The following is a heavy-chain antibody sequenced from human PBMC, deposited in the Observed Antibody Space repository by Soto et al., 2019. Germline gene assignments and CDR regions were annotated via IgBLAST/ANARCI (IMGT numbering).Heavy chain of an antibody. J-gene: IGHJ6*02. D-gene: IGHD6-13*01. V-gene: IGHV1-69*01. CDR3: ARGQQLAPAYYDYGMDV. Sequence: QVQLVQSGAEVKKPGSSVKVSCKASGGTFSSYAISWVRQAPGQGLEWMGGIIPIFGTANYAQKFQGRVTITADESTSTAYMELSSLRSEDTAVYYCARGQQLAPAYYDYGMDVWGQGTTVTVSS. CDR2: IIPIFGTA. CDR1: GGTFSSYA.